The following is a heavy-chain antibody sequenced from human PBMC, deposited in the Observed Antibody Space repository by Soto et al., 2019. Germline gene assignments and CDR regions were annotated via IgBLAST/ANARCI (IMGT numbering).Heavy chain of an antibody. CDR1: GGCISSGTYY. CDR2: IYYTGST. V-gene: IGHV4-30-4*01. D-gene: IGHD2-15*01. Sequence: QVHLQESGPGLVKPSQTLSLICTVSGGCISSGTYYWSWVRQPPGKGRAWIAYIYYTGSTYYNPSLKSRVTISVDTSKNQFSLNLNSVTAADTSVYYCARYCSGGSCYAGFDPWGQGTLVTVSS. J-gene: IGHJ5*02. CDR3: ARYCSGGSCYAGFDP.